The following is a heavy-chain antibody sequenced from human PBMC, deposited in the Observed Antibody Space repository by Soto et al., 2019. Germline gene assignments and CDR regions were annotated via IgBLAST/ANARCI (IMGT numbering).Heavy chain of an antibody. D-gene: IGHD3-22*01. CDR2: ISSSRSYI. CDR3: ARDAYYDSSGYPYNFDY. Sequence: EVQLVESGGGLVKPGGSLRLSCAASGFTFSSYSMNWVRQAPGKGLEWVSSISSSRSYIYYADSVKGRFTISRDNAKNSLYLQMNSLRAADTAVYYCARDAYYDSSGYPYNFDYWGQGTLVTVSS. J-gene: IGHJ4*02. V-gene: IGHV3-21*01. CDR1: GFTFSSYS.